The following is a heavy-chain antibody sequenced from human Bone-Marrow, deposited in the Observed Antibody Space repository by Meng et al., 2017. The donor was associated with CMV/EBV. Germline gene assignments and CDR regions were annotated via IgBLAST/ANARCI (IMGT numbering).Heavy chain of an antibody. CDR2: IKQDGSEK. D-gene: IGHD4-11*01. CDR3: AKSSLTGYYYYYGMDV. Sequence: GESLKISCAASGFTFSSYWMSWVRQAPGKGLEWVANIKQDGSEKYYVDSVKGRFTISRDNAKNSLYLQMNSLRAEDTALYYCAKSSLTGYYYYYGMDVWGQGTTVTVSS. CDR1: GFTFSSYW. V-gene: IGHV3-7*03. J-gene: IGHJ6*02.